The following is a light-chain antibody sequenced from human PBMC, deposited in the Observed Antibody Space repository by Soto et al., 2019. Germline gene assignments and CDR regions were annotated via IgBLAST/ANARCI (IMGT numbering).Light chain of an antibody. J-gene: IGLJ1*01. Sequence: QSALTQPPSASGTPGQRVTISCSGSSSNIGSDFVYWYQQLPGTAPKLLIYHNYQRPSGVPDRFSGSKSGTSGSLAISDLRSYDEADYYCSACHDSLSADVFGAGTKLTVL. CDR2: HNY. V-gene: IGLV1-47*01. CDR1: SSNIGSDF. CDR3: SACHDSLSADV.